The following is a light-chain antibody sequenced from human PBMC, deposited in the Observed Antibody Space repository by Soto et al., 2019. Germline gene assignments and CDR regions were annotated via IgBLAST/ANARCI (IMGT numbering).Light chain of an antibody. CDR3: QQYNNYSEA. V-gene: IGKV1-5*03. J-gene: IGKJ1*01. CDR1: QTISSW. CDR2: KAS. Sequence: DIQLTQSPSTLSGSVGDRVTITCRASQTISSWLAWYQQKPGKAPKLLIYKASTLNSGVPSRLSGRGPGTALSLTSSSLEPDYFATYYFQQYNNYSEAFGQGTK.